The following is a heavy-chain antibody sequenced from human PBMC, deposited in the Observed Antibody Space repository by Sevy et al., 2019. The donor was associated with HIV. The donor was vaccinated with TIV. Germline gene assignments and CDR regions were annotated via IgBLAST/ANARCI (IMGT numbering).Heavy chain of an antibody. D-gene: IGHD3-10*02. Sequence: SQTLSLTCAISGDSVSSNSVSWNWIRQSPSRGLEWLGRTYYRSKWYTNYAVSVTSRLTINPDTSKNQFSLQLNSVTPEDTAGYFCGRVRCSTYCGPYLDHWGQGILVTVSS. J-gene: IGHJ4*02. CDR1: GDSVSSNSVS. CDR2: TYYRSKWYT. CDR3: GRVRCSTYCGPYLDH. V-gene: IGHV6-1*01.